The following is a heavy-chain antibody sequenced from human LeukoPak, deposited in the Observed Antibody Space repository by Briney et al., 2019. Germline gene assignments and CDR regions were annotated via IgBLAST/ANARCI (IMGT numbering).Heavy chain of an antibody. CDR1: GYTFTSYD. D-gene: IGHD3-22*01. CDR3: ARRAYYYDSSGYIYYYYYMDV. CDR2: MNPNSGNT. V-gene: IGHV1-8*03. J-gene: IGHJ6*03. Sequence: GASVKVSCKASGYTFTSYDINWVRQATGQGLEWMGWMNPNSGNTGYAQKFQGRVTITRNTSISTAYMELSRLRSDDTAVYYCARRAYYYDSSGYIYYYYYMDVWGKGTTVTVSS.